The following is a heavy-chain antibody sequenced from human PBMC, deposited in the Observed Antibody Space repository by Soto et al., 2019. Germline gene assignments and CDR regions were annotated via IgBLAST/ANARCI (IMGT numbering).Heavy chain of an antibody. V-gene: IGHV4-34*04. J-gene: IGHJ4*02. Sequence: SFSAYDWGWSLQPPLKGLEWIGEINYEGDSNQNVSLKSRASLIVDASKNQFALQLRSVTAADTAVYYCVRRVSIMDAPDKYYFDSWGPGTMVTVSS. CDR1: SFSAYD. CDR2: INYEGDS. CDR3: VRRVSIMDAPDKYYFDS. D-gene: IGHD3-10*01.